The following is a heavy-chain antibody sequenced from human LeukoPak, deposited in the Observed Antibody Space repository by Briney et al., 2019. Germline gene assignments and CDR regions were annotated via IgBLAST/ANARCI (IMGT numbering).Heavy chain of an antibody. CDR1: GFTFTTYR. Sequence: PGGSLRLSCAASGFTFTTYRMEWVRQAPGKGLEWVSSISSSSSYTYYADSVKGRFTISRDNAKNSLYLQMNSLRAEDTAVYYCARDRGNRFLEWVFDYWGQGTLVTVSS. J-gene: IGHJ4*02. CDR2: ISSSSSYT. V-gene: IGHV3-21*01. D-gene: IGHD3-3*01. CDR3: ARDRGNRFLEWVFDY.